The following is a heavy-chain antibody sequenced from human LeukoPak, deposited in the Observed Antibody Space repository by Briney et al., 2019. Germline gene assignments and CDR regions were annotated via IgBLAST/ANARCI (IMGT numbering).Heavy chain of an antibody. CDR3: AREMEDKSFSFGELRKNYYYDMDV. Sequence: SETLSLTCSVSGDSISGSSYYWGWIRQPPGKGLEWIGSIYYSGSTYYNPSLKSRVTISVDTSKNQFSLKLSSVTAADTAVYYCAREMEDKSFSFGELRKNYYYDMDVWGKGTTVTVSS. CDR1: GDSISGSSYY. J-gene: IGHJ6*03. D-gene: IGHD3-10*01. V-gene: IGHV4-39*07. CDR2: IYYSGST.